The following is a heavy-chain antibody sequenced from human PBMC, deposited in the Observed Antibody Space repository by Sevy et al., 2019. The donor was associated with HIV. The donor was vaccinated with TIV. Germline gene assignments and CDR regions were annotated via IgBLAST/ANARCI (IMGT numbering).Heavy chain of an antibody. CDR3: GKEGGGEGGDH. J-gene: IGHJ4*02. Sequence: GGSLRLSCAASGFSFSSYGMHWVRQAPGKGLEWMSYIQYDGSNKDYADSVKGRFTISRDNSKNTLYLQMNSLRVEDTAVFYWGKEGGGEGGDHWGQGTLVTVSS. D-gene: IGHD2-21*01. CDR2: IQYDGSNK. V-gene: IGHV3-30*02. CDR1: GFSFSSYG.